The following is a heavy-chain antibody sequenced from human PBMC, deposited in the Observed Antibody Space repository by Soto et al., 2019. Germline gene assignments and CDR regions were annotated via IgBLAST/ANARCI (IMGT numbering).Heavy chain of an antibody. CDR3: AHGSGWLSDQ. J-gene: IGHJ4*02. V-gene: IGHV2-5*02. CDR2: IYWDDTK. D-gene: IGHD6-19*01. Sequence: QITLKESGPPLVKPTQPLTLTCTFSGFSLDTFAVGVNWIRQPPGKPLEWLALIYWDDTKHYSSSLRNRLTITKDTSKNQVVLTMTNMDPVDTATYYCAHGSGWLSDQWGQGTRVTVSS. CDR1: GFSLDTFAVG.